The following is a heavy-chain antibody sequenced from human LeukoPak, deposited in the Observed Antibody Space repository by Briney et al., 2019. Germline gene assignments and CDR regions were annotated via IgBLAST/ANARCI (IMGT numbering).Heavy chain of an antibody. V-gene: IGHV3-48*03. CDR3: ASLPVWFLFDY. Sequence: PGGSLRLSCAASGFTFSSYEMNWVHQAPGKGLEWVSYISSSGSTIYYADSVKGRFTISRDNAKNSLYLQMNSLRAEDTAVYYCASLPVWFLFDYWGQGTLVTVSS. CDR2: ISSSGSTI. J-gene: IGHJ4*02. CDR1: GFTFSSYE. D-gene: IGHD3-10*01.